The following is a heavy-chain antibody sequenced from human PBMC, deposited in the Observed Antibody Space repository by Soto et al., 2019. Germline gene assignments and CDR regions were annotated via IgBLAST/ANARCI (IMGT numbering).Heavy chain of an antibody. CDR1: GFIFSSYW. CDR3: ARSYLRAMQY. V-gene: IGHV3-7*01. D-gene: IGHD2-2*01. Sequence: EVQLVESVGGLVQPGGSLRLSCAASGFIFSSYWMRWVRQAPGKGLEWVASIKEDGSEEYYVDSVKGRFTISRDNAKNSLYLQMNSLSSEDTAVYYWARSYLRAMQYLGQGTLVTVAS. CDR2: IKEDGSEE. J-gene: IGHJ4*02.